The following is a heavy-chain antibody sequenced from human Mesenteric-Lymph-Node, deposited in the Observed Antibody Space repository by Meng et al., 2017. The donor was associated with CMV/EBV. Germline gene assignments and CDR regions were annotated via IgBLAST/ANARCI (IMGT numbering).Heavy chain of an antibody. J-gene: IGHJ4*02. CDR3: ARVLIAARPLSGLGY. CDR1: GYTFTGYY. D-gene: IGHD6-6*01. V-gene: IGHV1-46*01. CDR2: INPSGGST. Sequence: ASVKVSCKASGYTFTGYYMHWVRQAPGQGLEWMGIINPSGGSTSYAQKFQGRVTMTRDTSTSTVYMELSSLRSEDTAVYYCARVLIAARPLSGLGYWGQGTLVTVSS.